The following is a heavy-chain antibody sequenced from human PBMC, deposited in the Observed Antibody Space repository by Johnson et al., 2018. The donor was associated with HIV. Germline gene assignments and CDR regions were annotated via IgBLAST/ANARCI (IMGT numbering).Heavy chain of an antibody. J-gene: IGHJ3*02. D-gene: IGHD3-3*01. CDR2: LYSSGKT. CDR3: ASQIYDYDI. Sequence: VQLVESGGGLIQPGGSLRLSCAASGFTVSTYYMTWVRQASGKGLELVSLLYSSGKTYYADSVKGRFTISRDYSKNRLYLQMNSLRAEDTAVYYCASQIYDYDIWGQGTMVTISS. V-gene: IGHV3-53*01. CDR1: GFTVSTYY.